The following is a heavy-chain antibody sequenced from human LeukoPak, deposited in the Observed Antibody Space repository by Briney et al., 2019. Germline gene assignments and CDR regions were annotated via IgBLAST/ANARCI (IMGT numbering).Heavy chain of an antibody. J-gene: IGHJ4*02. CDR3: ARDRDSGYYHPRASRGFDY. CDR2: ISYDGSNK. V-gene: IGHV3-30*04. Sequence: GGSLRLSCAASGFTFSSYAMHWVRQAPGKGLEWVAVISYDGSNKYYADSVKGRFTISRDNSKNTLYLQMNSLRAEDTAVYYCARDRDSGYYHPRASRGFDYWGQGTLVTVSS. CDR1: GFTFSSYA. D-gene: IGHD3-22*01.